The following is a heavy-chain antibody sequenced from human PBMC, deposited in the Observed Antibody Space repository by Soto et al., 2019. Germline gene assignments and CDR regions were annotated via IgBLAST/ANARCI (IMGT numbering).Heavy chain of an antibody. D-gene: IGHD3-10*01. V-gene: IGHV4-39*07. CDR1: GGPISSNSYY. CDR3: ARSPYYYGSGSYQPFDY. Sequence: SETMSFPCTDTGGPISSNSYYWGWIRQPPGKGPEWIGTIYYSGSTYYNPSLKSRVTISVDTSKNQFSLKLSSVTAADTAVYYCARSPYYYGSGSYQPFDYWGQGTLVTVSS. CDR2: IYYSGST. J-gene: IGHJ4*02.